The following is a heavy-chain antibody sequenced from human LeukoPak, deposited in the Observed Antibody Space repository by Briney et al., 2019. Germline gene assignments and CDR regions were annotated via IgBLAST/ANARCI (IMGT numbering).Heavy chain of an antibody. J-gene: IGHJ4*02. CDR3: AKNRGGVIDY. D-gene: IGHD3-16*01. CDR1: GFTFNNYA. CDR2: ISGDGVSP. Sequence: GGSLRLSCAASGFTFNNYALTWVRQTPGKGLECVSAISGDGVSPYYADSVKGRFTISRDNSKNTLYLQMNSLRAEDTAVYYCAKNRGGVIDYWGQGTLVTVSS. V-gene: IGHV3-23*01.